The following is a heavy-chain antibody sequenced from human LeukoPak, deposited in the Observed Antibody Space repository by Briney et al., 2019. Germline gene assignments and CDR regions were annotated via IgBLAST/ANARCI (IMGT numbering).Heavy chain of an antibody. V-gene: IGHV3-7*01. CDR1: GFTFSSCW. CDR3: ARFVYAFDI. Sequence: GGSLRLSCAASGFTFSSCWMSWVRQAPGKGLEWVANIKQDGSEKYYVDSVKGRFTISRDNAKNSLYLQMNSLRAEDTAVYYCARFVYAFDIWGQGTMVTVSS. J-gene: IGHJ3*02. CDR2: IKQDGSEK.